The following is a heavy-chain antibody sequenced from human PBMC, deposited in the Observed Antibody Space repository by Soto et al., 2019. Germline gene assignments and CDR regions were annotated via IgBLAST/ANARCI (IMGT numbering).Heavy chain of an antibody. V-gene: IGHV4-39*01. Sequence: QLQLQESGPGLVKPSETLSLTCTVSGGSISSSSYYWGWIRQPPGKGLEWIGSIYYSGSTYYNPSLTSRVTISVDTSKNQFSLKLSSVTAADTAVYYCARLHFEVAGPIDYWGQGTLVTVSS. CDR3: ARLHFEVAGPIDY. D-gene: IGHD6-19*01. J-gene: IGHJ4*02. CDR2: IYYSGST. CDR1: GGSISSSSYY.